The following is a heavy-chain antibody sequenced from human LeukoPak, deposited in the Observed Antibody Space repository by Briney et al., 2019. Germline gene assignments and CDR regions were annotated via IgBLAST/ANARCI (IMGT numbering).Heavy chain of an antibody. CDR2: INPDGRTT. V-gene: IGHV3-74*01. J-gene: IGHJ4*02. CDR3: ARSLMTSIAEEC. Sequence: GGSLRLSCAASGFTFSSYWMHWVRQAPGKGLVWVSRINPDGRTTTYADSVKGRFAISRDNAKNTVYLQMNSLRAEDTAVYFCARSLMTSIAEECWGQGTLVTVSS. D-gene: IGHD3-16*01. CDR1: GFTFSSYW.